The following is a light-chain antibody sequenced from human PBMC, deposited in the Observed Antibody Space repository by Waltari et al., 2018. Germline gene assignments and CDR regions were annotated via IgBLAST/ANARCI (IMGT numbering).Light chain of an antibody. CDR3: QVWDSGSDHYV. CDR2: DDC. CDR1: NIGSKN. V-gene: IGLV3-21*02. J-gene: IGLJ1*01. Sequence: SYVLTQPPSVSVAPGQTARISCDGNNIGSKNVHWYQQKPGQAPVLVVYDDCDRPSGIPERFSGSNSGNTATLTSSRVDAGDEADYYCQVWDSGSDHYVFGTVTKVTVL.